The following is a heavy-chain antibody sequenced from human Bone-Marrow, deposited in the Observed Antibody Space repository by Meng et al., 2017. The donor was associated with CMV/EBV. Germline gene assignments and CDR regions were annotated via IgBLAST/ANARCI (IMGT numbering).Heavy chain of an antibody. CDR3: TTNFYGSGHFDY. V-gene: IGHV3-15*01. CDR2: IKRKTDGEAI. D-gene: IGHD3-10*01. Sequence: SGFTYSNAGMSWVRQAPGKGLEWVGRIKRKTDGEAIDYAAPVKDRFTISRDDSKNTLYLQMNSLKTEDTAVYYCTTNFYGSGHFDYWGQGTLVTVSS. CDR1: GFTYSNAG. J-gene: IGHJ4*02.